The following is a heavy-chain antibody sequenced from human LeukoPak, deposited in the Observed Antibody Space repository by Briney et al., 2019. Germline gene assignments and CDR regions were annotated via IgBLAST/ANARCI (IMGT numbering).Heavy chain of an antibody. CDR3: ARGNTLARYYDILTGYRRDGSRDWFDP. CDR2: INHSGST. CDR1: GGSFSGYY. Sequence: SETLSLTCAVYGGSFSGYYWSWIRQPPGKGLEWIGEINHSGSTNYSPSLKSRVTISVDTSKNQFSLKLSSVTAADTAVYYCARGNTLARYYDILTGYRRDGSRDWFDPWGQGTLVTVSS. V-gene: IGHV4-34*01. J-gene: IGHJ5*02. D-gene: IGHD3-9*01.